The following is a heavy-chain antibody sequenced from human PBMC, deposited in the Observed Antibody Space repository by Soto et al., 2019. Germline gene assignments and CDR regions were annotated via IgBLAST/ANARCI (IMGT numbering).Heavy chain of an antibody. Sequence: SETLSLTCTVSGGSISSSSYYWGWIRQPPGKGLEWIGSIYYSGSTYYNPSLKSRVTISVDTSKNQFSLKLSSVTAADTAVYYCARQRAEITIFGVVINSYGMDVWGQGTTVTVSS. CDR3: ARQRAEITIFGVVINSYGMDV. V-gene: IGHV4-39*01. CDR1: GGSISSSSYY. CDR2: IYYSGST. J-gene: IGHJ6*02. D-gene: IGHD3-3*01.